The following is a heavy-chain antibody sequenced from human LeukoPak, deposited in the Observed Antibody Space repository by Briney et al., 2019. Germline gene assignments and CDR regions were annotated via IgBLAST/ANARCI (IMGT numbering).Heavy chain of an antibody. CDR3: AKRGAASDYYGMDV. CDR2: ISGSGGST. D-gene: IGHD3-10*01. V-gene: IGHV3-23*01. Sequence: GGSLRLSCAASGFTFSSYAMSWVRQAPGKGLEWVSAISGSGGSTYYADSVKGRFTISRDNSKNTLYLQMNSLRAEDTAVYYCAKRGAASDYYGMDVWGQGTTVTASS. CDR1: GFTFSSYA. J-gene: IGHJ6*02.